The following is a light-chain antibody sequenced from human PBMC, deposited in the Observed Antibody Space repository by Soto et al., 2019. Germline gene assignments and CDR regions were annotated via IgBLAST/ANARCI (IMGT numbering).Light chain of an antibody. J-gene: IGKJ1*01. CDR3: QHYNSYSEA. Sequence: DIQMTQSASTLSGSVGDRVTITCRASQTIRSWLAWYQQKPGKAPKLLIYKASTLKSGVPSRFSGSGSGTEFTLTISSLQPDDFATYYCQHYNSYSEAFGQGTNVDNK. V-gene: IGKV1-5*03. CDR1: QTIRSW. CDR2: KAS.